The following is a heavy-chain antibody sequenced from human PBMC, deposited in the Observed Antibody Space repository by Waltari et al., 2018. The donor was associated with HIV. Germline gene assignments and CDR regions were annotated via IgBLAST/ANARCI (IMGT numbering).Heavy chain of an antibody. D-gene: IGHD2-8*01. CDR1: GFTFRNFA. V-gene: IGHV3-23*01. CDR2: LSGSGSTA. J-gene: IGHJ3*01. CDR3: VKSMRDLRPSAFDL. Sequence: EVQLLESGGGLVQPGWSLSLSCAASGFTFRNFAMSWVLQAPGKGPEWVSALSGSGSTASYADTVKGRFTISRDFSNNTLSLQMNNLRAEDTAVYFCVKSMRDLRPSAFDLWGQGTMVAISS.